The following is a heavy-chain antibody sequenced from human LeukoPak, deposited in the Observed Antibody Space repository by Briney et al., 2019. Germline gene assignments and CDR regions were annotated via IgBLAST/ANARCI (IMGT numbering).Heavy chain of an antibody. Sequence: SVKVSCKASRGTFSSYAISWVRQAPGQGLEWMGGIIPIFGTANYAQKFQGRVTITTDESTSTAYMELSSLRSEDTAVYYCARDDGSYSKLRYWGQGTLVTVSS. V-gene: IGHV1-69*05. J-gene: IGHJ4*02. CDR1: RGTFSSYA. CDR2: IIPIFGTA. D-gene: IGHD1-26*01. CDR3: ARDDGSYSKLRY.